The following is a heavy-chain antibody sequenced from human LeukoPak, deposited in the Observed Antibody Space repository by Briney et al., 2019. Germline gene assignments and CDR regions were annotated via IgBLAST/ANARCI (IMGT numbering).Heavy chain of an antibody. D-gene: IGHD5-18*01. CDR1: GFTFSSYA. Sequence: GGSLRLSCAASGFTFSSYAMTWVRQAPGKGLEWVSTISGSSDSTYYADSVKGRFTISRDNSKNTLYLQMNSLRAEDTAVYYCVTRFRIQLSSRGAFDIWGQGTMVTVSS. CDR3: VTRFRIQLSSRGAFDI. J-gene: IGHJ3*02. CDR2: ISGSSDST. V-gene: IGHV3-23*01.